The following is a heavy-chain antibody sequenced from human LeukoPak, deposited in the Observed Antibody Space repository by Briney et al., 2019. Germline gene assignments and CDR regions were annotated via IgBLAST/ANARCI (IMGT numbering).Heavy chain of an antibody. CDR3: AKAAAGATFTKFDY. CDR2: ISGSGDNT. D-gene: IGHD1-26*01. V-gene: IGHV3-23*01. CDR1: GFTFCSYG. Sequence: GGSLRLSCAASGFTFCSYGMSWVRQAPGKGLEWVSGISGSGDNTYYADSVKGRFTISRDNSKNTLYLQMNSLRADDTAVYYCAKAAAGATFTKFDYWGQGTLVTVSS. J-gene: IGHJ4*02.